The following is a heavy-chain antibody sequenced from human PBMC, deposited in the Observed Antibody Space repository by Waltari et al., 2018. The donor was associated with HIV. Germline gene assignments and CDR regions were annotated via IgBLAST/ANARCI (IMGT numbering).Heavy chain of an antibody. J-gene: IGHJ4*02. V-gene: IGHV1-46*04. CDR1: GYTFTRYY. CDR2: INPSGERT. CDR3: ARGFSGFDY. Sequence: QVQLVQSGAEVKKPGASVKVSCKASGYTFTRYYMHWVRQAPGQGLEWMGVINPSGERTVDERKLQGRVTMTRDASTSTVYMVLSTLRSEDTAVYYCARGFSGFDYWGQGTLITVSS.